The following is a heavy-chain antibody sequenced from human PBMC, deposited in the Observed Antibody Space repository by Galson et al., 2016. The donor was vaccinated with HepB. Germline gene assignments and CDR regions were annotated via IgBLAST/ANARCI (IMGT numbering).Heavy chain of an antibody. Sequence: SLRLSCAASGFTFSSYWMYWVRQGPGKGLVWVSRIDSDGTNTSYADSVKGRFTISRDNAKNTLYLQMNSLRAEDTAVFYCARGWRGGTLGEDGSAGLHWGQGTLVTVSS. J-gene: IGHJ4*02. CDR3: ARGWRGGTLGEDGSAGLH. V-gene: IGHV3-74*01. CDR2: IDSDGTNT. CDR1: GFTFSSYW. D-gene: IGHD1-26*01.